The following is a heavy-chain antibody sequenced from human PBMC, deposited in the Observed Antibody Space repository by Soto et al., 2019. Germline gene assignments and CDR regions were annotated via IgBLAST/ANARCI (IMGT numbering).Heavy chain of an antibody. J-gene: IGHJ4*02. CDR1: GYTLTVDL. Sequence: SCKAVGYTLTVDLISCRRLEHGQGLEWMGWISAYNGNTNYAQKLQGRVTMTTDTSTSTAYMELRSLRSDDTAVYYCARLSYCSSTSCYDYWGQGTLVTVSS. D-gene: IGHD2-2*01. CDR3: ARLSYCSSTSCYDY. V-gene: IGHV1-18*01. CDR2: ISAYNGNT.